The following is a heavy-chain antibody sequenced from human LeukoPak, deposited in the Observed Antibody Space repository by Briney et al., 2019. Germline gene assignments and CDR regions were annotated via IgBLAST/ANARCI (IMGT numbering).Heavy chain of an antibody. Sequence: ASVKVSSKASGYTFTNYDINWVRQATGQGLEWLGWMNPDTGNTGSAQKFQGRVTMTRNTSISTAYMELSSLRSDDTAVYYCARSPNRYYDIWTGYYNIWFDPWGQGTLVTVSS. J-gene: IGHJ5*02. V-gene: IGHV1-8*01. CDR2: MNPDTGNT. CDR1: GYTFTNYD. D-gene: IGHD3-9*01. CDR3: ARSPNRYYDIWTGYYNIWFDP.